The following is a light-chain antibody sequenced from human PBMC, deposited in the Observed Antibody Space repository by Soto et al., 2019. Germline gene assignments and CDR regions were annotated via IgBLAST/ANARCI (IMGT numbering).Light chain of an antibody. CDR2: DAS. CDR1: QDISNY. Sequence: DIQMTQSPSSLSASVGDRVTITCQASQDISNYLNWYQQKPGKAPKLLSYDASNLETGVPSRFSGSGSGTDFTFTISSLQPEDIATYYCQQYDNLPITFGKGTRLEIK. V-gene: IGKV1-33*01. CDR3: QQYDNLPIT. J-gene: IGKJ5*01.